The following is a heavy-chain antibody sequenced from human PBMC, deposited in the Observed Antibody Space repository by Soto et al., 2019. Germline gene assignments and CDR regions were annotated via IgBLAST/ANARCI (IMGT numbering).Heavy chain of an antibody. CDR3: VRKAGASYMPAEYFQH. CDR2: IDHDGRST. J-gene: IGHJ1*01. V-gene: IGHV3-74*01. D-gene: IGHD2-2*01. Sequence: EVQLVESGGGLVQPGGSLRLSCAASGFSFSTYWMHWVRQGPGKGLVWVSRIDHDGRSTSYADSVKGRFTISRDNAKNTLSLQMNSLTVEDTGVYYCVRKAGASYMPAEYFQHWGQGTLLTVSS. CDR1: GFSFSTYW.